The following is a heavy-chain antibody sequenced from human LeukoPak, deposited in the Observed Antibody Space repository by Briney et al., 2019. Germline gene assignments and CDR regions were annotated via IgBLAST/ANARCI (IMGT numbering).Heavy chain of an antibody. CDR2: IYHSGST. D-gene: IGHD3-22*01. J-gene: IGHJ4*02. CDR1: GGSISSSNW. CDR3: AREMIGLYQFPMGTFDY. V-gene: IGHV4-4*02. Sequence: SGTLSLTCAVSGGSISSSNWWSWVRQPPGKGLEWIGYIYHSGSTYYNPSLKSRVTISVDRSKNQFSLKLSSVTAADTAVYYCAREMIGLYQFPMGTFDYWGQGTLVTVSS.